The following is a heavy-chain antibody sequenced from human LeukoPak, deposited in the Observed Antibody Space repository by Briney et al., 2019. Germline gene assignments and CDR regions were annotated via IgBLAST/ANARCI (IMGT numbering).Heavy chain of an antibody. CDR2: IKQDGSER. D-gene: IGHD3-3*01. CDR1: GFTLSNYW. CDR3: ARGPLWSGYSPGY. V-gene: IGHV3-7*01. Sequence: GGSLRLSCAASGFTLSNYWMNWVRQTPGKGLEWVAIIKQDGSERYYVDSMKGRFTISRDNAKKLLYLQMNSLRAEDTAVYYCARGPLWSGYSPGYWGQGTLVTVSS. J-gene: IGHJ4*02.